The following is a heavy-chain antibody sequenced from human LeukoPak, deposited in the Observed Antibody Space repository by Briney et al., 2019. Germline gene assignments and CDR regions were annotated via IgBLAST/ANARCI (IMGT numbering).Heavy chain of an antibody. Sequence: SETLSLTCTVSGGSISSYYWSWIRQPPGMGLEWIGYIYYSGSTNYNPSLKNRVTISVDTSKDQFSLRLTSMTAADTAMYYCARSFLGDWYFDLWGRGTLVTVSS. D-gene: IGHD1-26*01. J-gene: IGHJ2*01. V-gene: IGHV4-59*01. CDR3: ARSFLGDWYFDL. CDR1: GGSISSYY. CDR2: IYYSGST.